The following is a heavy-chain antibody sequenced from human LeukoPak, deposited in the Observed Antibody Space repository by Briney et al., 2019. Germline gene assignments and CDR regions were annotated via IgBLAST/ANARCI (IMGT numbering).Heavy chain of an antibody. CDR2: INWNGGST. Sequence: GGSLRLSCAASGFTFSSYSMNWVRQAPGKGLEWVSGINWNGGSTGYADSVKGRFTISRDNAKNSLYLQMNSLRAEDTALYYCARGGSGSYPYYYYYMDVWGKGTTVTVSS. CDR1: GFTFSSYS. V-gene: IGHV3-20*04. CDR3: ARGGSGSYPYYYYYMDV. J-gene: IGHJ6*03. D-gene: IGHD3-10*01.